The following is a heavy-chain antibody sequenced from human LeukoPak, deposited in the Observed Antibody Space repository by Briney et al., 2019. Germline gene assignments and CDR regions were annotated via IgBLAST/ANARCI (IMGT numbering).Heavy chain of an antibody. CDR3: ARSNLGQLDY. V-gene: IGHV3-30*04. CDR1: GSTFSSYA. Sequence: GRSLRLSCAASGSTFSSYAMHWVRQAPGKGLEWVAVISYDGSNKYYADSVKGRFTISRDNSKNTLYLQMNSLRAEDTAVYYCARSNLGQLDYWGQGTLVTVSS. CDR2: ISYDGSNK. D-gene: IGHD1-14*01. J-gene: IGHJ4*02.